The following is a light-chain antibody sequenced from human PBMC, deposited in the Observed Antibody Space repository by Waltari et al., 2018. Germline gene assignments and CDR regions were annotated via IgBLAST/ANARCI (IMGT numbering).Light chain of an antibody. CDR2: RKK. CDR1: NSNIGSYT. CDR3: AAWDASLNGWV. Sequence: QSVLTQPPSASGTPGQRVTISCSGSNSNIGSYTVNWYQQLPGTAPRLLIYRKKRRRSGVPYRVSGSKSGASASLAISGLQSEDEAEFYCAAWDASLNGWVFGGGTKLTVL. V-gene: IGLV1-44*01. J-gene: IGLJ3*02.